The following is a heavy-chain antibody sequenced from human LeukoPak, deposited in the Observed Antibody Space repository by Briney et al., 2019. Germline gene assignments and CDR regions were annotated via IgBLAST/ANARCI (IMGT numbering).Heavy chain of an antibody. CDR2: ISNDGSKK. V-gene: IGHV3-30*18. J-gene: IGHJ4*02. D-gene: IGHD5-18*01. Sequence: LPGGSLRPSCAASGFTFSSYGMHWVRQAPGKGLDWVAVISNDGSKKYYADSVKGRFTISRDNSKNTLSLQVSSLRAEDTAVYYCAKDRYSYAFEYSDSWGQGTLVTVSS. CDR1: GFTFSSYG. CDR3: AKDRYSYAFEYSDS.